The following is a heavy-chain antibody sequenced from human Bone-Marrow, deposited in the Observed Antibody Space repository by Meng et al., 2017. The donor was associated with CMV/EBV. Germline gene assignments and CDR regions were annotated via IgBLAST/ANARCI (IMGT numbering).Heavy chain of an antibody. J-gene: IGHJ6*02. D-gene: IGHD6-13*01. CDR3: ASSGYMYYYYGMDV. Sequence: ASVKVSCKASGYVFTGYYMHWVRQAPGQGLEWMGWMNAHSGGTAYAHKFQGRVTMTRNTSITTAYMELSSLRSEDTAVYYCASSGYMYYYYGMDVWGQGTTVTVSS. V-gene: IGHV1-2*02. CDR2: MNAHSGGT. CDR1: GYVFTGYY.